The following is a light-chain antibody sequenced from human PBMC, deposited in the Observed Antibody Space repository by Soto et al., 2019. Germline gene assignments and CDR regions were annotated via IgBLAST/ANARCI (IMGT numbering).Light chain of an antibody. Sequence: QSALTQPRSVSGSPGQSVTISCTGTSSDVGGHNYVSWYQQHPGKAPKLVIFDVTRRPSEVPDRFSGSRSGSTTSLTISRLQAEDEADYYCCSYAGTYVFGTGTKLTVL. CDR1: SSDVGGHNY. CDR3: CSYAGTYV. V-gene: IGLV2-11*01. J-gene: IGLJ1*01. CDR2: DVT.